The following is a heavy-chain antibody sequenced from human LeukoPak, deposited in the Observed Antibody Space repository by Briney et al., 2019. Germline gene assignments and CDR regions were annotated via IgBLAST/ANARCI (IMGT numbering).Heavy chain of an antibody. J-gene: IGHJ4*02. D-gene: IGHD3-10*01. Sequence: SETLSLTCTVSGGSISGYFWSWIRQPARKGRACIGRIYSSGTANYNPSLKSRVTMSVNTSKNQVSLKLTSVTAADTAVYYCARDTGYFGSGGFDQWGQGTLVTVSS. V-gene: IGHV4-4*07. CDR3: ARDTGYFGSGGFDQ. CDR1: GGSISGYF. CDR2: IYSSGTA.